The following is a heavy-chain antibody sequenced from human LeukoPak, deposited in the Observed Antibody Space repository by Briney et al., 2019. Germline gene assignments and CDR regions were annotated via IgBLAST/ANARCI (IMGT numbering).Heavy chain of an antibody. D-gene: IGHD3-22*01. CDR3: AREDSYYDTSSFDI. V-gene: IGHV4-39*07. Sequence: PSETLSLTCTVSGGSISSSSYYWGWIRQPPGKGLEWIGSIYYSGSTYYNPSLKSRVTISVDTSKDQFSLILSSVTAADTAVYYCAREDSYYDTSSFDIWGQGTLVTVSS. CDR2: IYYSGST. CDR1: GGSISSSSYY. J-gene: IGHJ3*02.